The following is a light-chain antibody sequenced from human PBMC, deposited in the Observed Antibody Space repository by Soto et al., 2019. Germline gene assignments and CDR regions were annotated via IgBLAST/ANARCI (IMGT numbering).Light chain of an antibody. CDR3: QQTYAAPLT. J-gene: IGKJ4*01. CDR2: AAS. CDR1: PPISVS. V-gene: IGKV1-39*01. Sequence: DIRMTQSPSSLSAFVGDTVTITCQTGPPISVSLNWYQQKPGKAPTLLISAASTLQSGVPSRFSGSGKGTQFTRSISDLRHEDLATYYCQQTYAAPLTFGGGTRVEI.